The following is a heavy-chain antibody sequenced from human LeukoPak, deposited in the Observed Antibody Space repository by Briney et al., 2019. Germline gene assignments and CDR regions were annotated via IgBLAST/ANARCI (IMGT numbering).Heavy chain of an antibody. V-gene: IGHV3-53*01. Sequence: GGSLRLSCAASGFTVSSNYMSWVRQAPGKGLEWVSVIYSGGSTYYADSVKGRFTISRDNSKNTLYLQMNSLRAEDTAVYYCARGDHYSNYYYYYMDVWGKGTTVTVSS. J-gene: IGHJ6*03. CDR2: IYSGGST. CDR3: ARGDHYSNYYYYYMDV. CDR1: GFTVSSNY. D-gene: IGHD4-11*01.